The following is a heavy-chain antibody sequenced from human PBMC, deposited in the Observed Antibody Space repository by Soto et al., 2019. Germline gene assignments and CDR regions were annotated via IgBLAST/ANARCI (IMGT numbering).Heavy chain of an antibody. CDR3: ARGVAATPTSTYNWFDP. CDR1: GFTFSSYW. Sequence: EVQLVESGGVLVQPGGSLRLSCAASGFTFSSYWMHGVRQAPGKGLVWVSRINSDGSSTSYADSVKGRFTISRDNAKNTLYLQMNSLRAEDTAVYYCARGVAATPTSTYNWFDPWGQGTLVTVSS. D-gene: IGHD2-15*01. CDR2: INSDGSST. J-gene: IGHJ5*02. V-gene: IGHV3-74*01.